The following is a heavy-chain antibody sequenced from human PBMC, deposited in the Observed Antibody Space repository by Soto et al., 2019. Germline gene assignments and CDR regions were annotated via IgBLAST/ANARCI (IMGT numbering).Heavy chain of an antibody. D-gene: IGHD3-3*01. J-gene: IGHJ4*02. CDR1: GYSISSGYY. V-gene: IGHV4-38-2*02. CDR2: IYHSGST. Sequence: PSETLSLTCTVSGYSISSGYYWGWIRQPPGKGLEWIGSIYHSGSTYYNPSLKSRVTISVDTSKNQFSLKLSSVTAADTAVYYCARGPSKRFLEWLLYYFDYWGQGTLVTVSS. CDR3: ARGPSKRFLEWLLYYFDY.